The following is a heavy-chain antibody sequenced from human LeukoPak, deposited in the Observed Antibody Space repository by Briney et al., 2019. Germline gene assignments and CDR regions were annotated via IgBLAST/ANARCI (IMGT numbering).Heavy chain of an antibody. J-gene: IGHJ3*02. CDR3: AKSSSMVRGVISAFDI. CDR1: GFTFSDYY. Sequence: GGSLRLSCAASGFTFSDYYMSWIRQAPGKGLEWVSYISSSSSYTNYADSVKGRFTISRDNAKNSLYLQMNSLRAEDTAVYYCAKSSSMVRGVISAFDIWGQGTMVTVSS. D-gene: IGHD3-10*01. V-gene: IGHV3-11*03. CDR2: ISSSSSYT.